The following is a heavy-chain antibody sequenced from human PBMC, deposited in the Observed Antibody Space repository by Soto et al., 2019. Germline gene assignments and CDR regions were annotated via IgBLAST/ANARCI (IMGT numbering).Heavy chain of an antibody. V-gene: IGHV3-23*01. D-gene: IGHD2-2*01. CDR1: GFTFSSYA. J-gene: IGHJ5*02. CDR3: AKDLGGVGSSTADWFDP. CDR2: ISGSGGST. Sequence: EVQLLESGGGLVQPGGSLRLSCAASGFTFSSYAMSWVRQAPGKGLEWVSAISGSGGSTYYADSVKGRFTISRDNSKNTVYLQMNSLRAEDTAVYYCAKDLGGVGSSTADWFDPWGQGTLVTVSS.